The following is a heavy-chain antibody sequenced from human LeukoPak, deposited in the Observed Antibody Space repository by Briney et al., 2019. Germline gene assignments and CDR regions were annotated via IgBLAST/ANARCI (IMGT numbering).Heavy chain of an antibody. V-gene: IGHV3-33*01. J-gene: IGHJ6*02. Sequence: PGGSLRLSCAASGFTFSNYGMHWVRQAPGKGLEWVAVIWYDGRNKYYADSVKGRFTISRDNSRTTLYLQMNSLRAEDTAVYYCARVGYCSGGSCYPDYYYFYGMDVWGQGTTVTVSS. CDR3: ARVGYCSGGSCYPDYYYFYGMDV. D-gene: IGHD2-15*01. CDR1: GFTFSNYG. CDR2: IWYDGRNK.